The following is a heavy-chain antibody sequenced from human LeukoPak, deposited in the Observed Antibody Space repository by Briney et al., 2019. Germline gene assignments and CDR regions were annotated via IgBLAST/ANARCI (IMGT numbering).Heavy chain of an antibody. CDR2: ISYSGST. CDR1: GGSFTHNGYF. D-gene: IGHD3-10*01. CDR3: ARGISYYFGMDV. V-gene: IGHV4-39*01. Sequence: SETLSLTCTVSGGSFTHNGYFWGWIRQPPGKGLEWTGSISYSGSTYYNPSLKSRVTISVDTSKNQFSLKLRSVTAADTAVYHCARGISYYFGMDVWGQGTTVTVSS. J-gene: IGHJ6*02.